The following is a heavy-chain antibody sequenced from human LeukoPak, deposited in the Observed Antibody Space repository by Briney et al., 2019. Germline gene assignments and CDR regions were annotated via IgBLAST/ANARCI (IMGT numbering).Heavy chain of an antibody. J-gene: IGHJ4*02. D-gene: IGHD5-24*01. Sequence: PSETLSLTCTVSGGSISSSSYYWSWIRQPPGKGLEWIGYIYYSGSTNYNPSLKSRVTISVDTSKNQFSLKLSSVTAADTAVYYCAREEGEMANFFDYWGQGTLVTVSS. CDR2: IYYSGST. CDR3: AREEGEMANFFDY. V-gene: IGHV4-61*01. CDR1: GGSISSSSYY.